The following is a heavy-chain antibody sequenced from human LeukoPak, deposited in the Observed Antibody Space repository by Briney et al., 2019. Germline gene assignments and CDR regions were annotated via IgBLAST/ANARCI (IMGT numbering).Heavy chain of an antibody. CDR2: IRYDGSNK. Sequence: GGSLRLSCAASGFTFSSYGMHWVRQAPGKGLEWVAFIRYDGSNKYYADSVKGRFTISRDNSKNTLYLQMNRLRAEDTAVYYCAKDQYGDFGLDYWGQGTLVTVSS. V-gene: IGHV3-30*02. CDR3: AKDQYGDFGLDY. CDR1: GFTFSSYG. D-gene: IGHD4-17*01. J-gene: IGHJ4*02.